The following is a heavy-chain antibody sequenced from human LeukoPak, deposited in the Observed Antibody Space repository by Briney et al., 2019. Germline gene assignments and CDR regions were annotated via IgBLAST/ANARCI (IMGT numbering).Heavy chain of an antibody. J-gene: IGHJ6*01. V-gene: IGHV1-2*02. CDR3: AGGLRIINVLVV. CDR2: LNPHSGGT. Sequence: ASVKVTCEASGYTLRDYDIYWVRQPPGQGLEWLGWLNPHSGGTNYAQKFQGRVTRTSDTSISTAYMEFSPLTSDDTAIYYCAGGLRIINVLVVWGQGTTVSVSS. CDR1: GYTLRDYD. D-gene: IGHD2-15*01.